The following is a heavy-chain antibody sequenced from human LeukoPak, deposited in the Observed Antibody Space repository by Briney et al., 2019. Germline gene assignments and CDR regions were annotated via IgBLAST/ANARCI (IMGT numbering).Heavy chain of an antibody. CDR1: GFTFSTYA. J-gene: IGHJ3*02. CDR2: ISATSGST. CDR3: AKDRSEDDFWSGSKGDAFDI. D-gene: IGHD3-3*01. Sequence: GGSLRLSCAASGFTFSTYAMTWVRQAPGKGLEWVSGISATSGSTFYADSVQGRFTIYRDNSQNTLDLQMNSLRAEDTAVYYCAKDRSEDDFWSGSKGDAFDIWGQGTMVTVSS. V-gene: IGHV3-23*01.